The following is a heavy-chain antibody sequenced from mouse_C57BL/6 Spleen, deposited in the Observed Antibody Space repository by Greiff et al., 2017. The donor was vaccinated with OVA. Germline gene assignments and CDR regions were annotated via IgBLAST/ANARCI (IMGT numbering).Heavy chain of an antibody. J-gene: IGHJ4*01. D-gene: IGHD2-1*01. Sequence: EVKLMESGEGLVKPGGSLKLSCAASGFTFSSYAMSWVRQTPEKRLEWVAYISSGGDYIYYADTVKGRFTISRDNARNTLYLQMSSLKSEDTAMYYCTREGGYGNPSMDYWGQGTSVTVSS. CDR2: ISSGGDYI. CDR3: TREGGYGNPSMDY. CDR1: GFTFSSYA. V-gene: IGHV5-9-1*02.